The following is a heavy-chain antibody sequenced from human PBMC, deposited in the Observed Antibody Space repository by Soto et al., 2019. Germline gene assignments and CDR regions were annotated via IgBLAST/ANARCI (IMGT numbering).Heavy chain of an antibody. CDR1: GVYISNYY. CDR2: IYHSGST. CDR3: ARLMWDSSGYYCYFDY. V-gene: IGHV4-59*12. Sequence: SETLSLTCTVSGVYISNYYWTWIRQPPGKGLEWIGYIYHSGSTYYNPSLKSRVTISVDRSKNQFSLKLSSVTAADTAVYYCARLMWDSSGYYCYFDYWGQGALVTVSS. J-gene: IGHJ4*02. D-gene: IGHD3-22*01.